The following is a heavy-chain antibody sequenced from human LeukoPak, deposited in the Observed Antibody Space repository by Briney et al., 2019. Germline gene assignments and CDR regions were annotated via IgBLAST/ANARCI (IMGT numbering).Heavy chain of an antibody. J-gene: IGHJ4*02. V-gene: IGHV3-30*18. CDR1: GFTFSSYG. Sequence: PGGSLRLSCAASGFTFSSYGMHWVRQAPGKGLEWVAVVSYDGSNKYYADSVKGRFTISRDNSKNTLYLQMNSLRAEDTAVYYCAKVWPRDGYVEDWGQGTLVTVSS. CDR2: VSYDGSNK. D-gene: IGHD3-16*01. CDR3: AKVWPRDGYVED.